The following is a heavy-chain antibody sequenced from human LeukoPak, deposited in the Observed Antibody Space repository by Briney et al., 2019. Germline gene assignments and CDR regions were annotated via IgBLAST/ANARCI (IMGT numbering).Heavy chain of an antibody. CDR1: GGTFSSYA. D-gene: IGHD3-10*01. Sequence: ASVKVSCKASGGTFSSYAISWVRQAPGQGLEWMGGIIPIFGTANYAQKFQDRVTITADESTSTAYMELSSPRSEDTAVYYCARAAGFGELYDYWGQGTLVTVSS. CDR3: ARAAGFGELYDY. V-gene: IGHV1-69*01. CDR2: IIPIFGTA. J-gene: IGHJ4*02.